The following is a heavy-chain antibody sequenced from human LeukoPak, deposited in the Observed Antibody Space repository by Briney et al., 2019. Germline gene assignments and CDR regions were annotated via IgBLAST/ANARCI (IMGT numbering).Heavy chain of an antibody. CDR1: GFTFSSYE. D-gene: IGHD1-26*01. CDR3: ARGAGATRKIDY. Sequence: GSLRLSCAASGFTFSSYEMNWVRQAPGKGPEWVSYISSSGSTIYYADSVKGRFTISRDNAKNSLYLQMNSLRAEDTAVYYCARGAGATRKIDYWGQGTLVTVSS. J-gene: IGHJ4*02. V-gene: IGHV3-48*03. CDR2: ISSSGSTI.